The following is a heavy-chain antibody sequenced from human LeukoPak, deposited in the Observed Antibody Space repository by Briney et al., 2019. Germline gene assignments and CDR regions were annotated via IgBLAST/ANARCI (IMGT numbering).Heavy chain of an antibody. CDR2: IYYGGST. CDR1: GGTISRNSDY. Sequence: PSETLSLTCTVSGGTISRNSDYWGWIRQPPGKGLEWIGSIYYGGSTYYNPSLKSRVTISVDTSKNQFSLKLRSVTVADTGVYYCARGRRDYVWGSYRSPLDYWGQGTLVTVSS. D-gene: IGHD3-16*02. V-gene: IGHV4-39*07. CDR3: ARGRRDYVWGSYRSPLDY. J-gene: IGHJ4*02.